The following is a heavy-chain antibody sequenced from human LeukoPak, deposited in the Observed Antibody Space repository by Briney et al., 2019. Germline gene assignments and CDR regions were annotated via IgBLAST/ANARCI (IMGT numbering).Heavy chain of an antibody. V-gene: IGHV3-23*01. CDR3: AKGEDGYKILYYFDY. CDR2: ISGSGGST. CDR1: GFTFSSYA. J-gene: IGHJ4*02. Sequence: GGSLRLSCAASGFTFSSYAMSWVRQAPGKGLEWVSAISGSGGSTYYADSVKGRFTISRDNSKNTLYLQMNSLRAEDTAVYYCAKGEDGYKILYYFDYWGQGTLVTVSS. D-gene: IGHD5-24*01.